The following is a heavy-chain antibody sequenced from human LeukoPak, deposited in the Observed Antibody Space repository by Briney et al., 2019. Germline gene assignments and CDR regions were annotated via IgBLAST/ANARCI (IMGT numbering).Heavy chain of an antibody. D-gene: IGHD4-23*01. V-gene: IGHV4-61*02. CDR2: IYTSGST. J-gene: IGHJ3*02. CDR1: GGSISSGSYY. CDR3: ARDYGGNSGWGLFDI. Sequence: SETLSLTRTVSGGSISSGSYYWSWIRQPAGKGLEWIGRIYTSGSTNYNPSLKSRVTISVDTSKNQFSLKLSSVTAADTAVYYCARDYGGNSGWGLFDIWGQGTMVTVSS.